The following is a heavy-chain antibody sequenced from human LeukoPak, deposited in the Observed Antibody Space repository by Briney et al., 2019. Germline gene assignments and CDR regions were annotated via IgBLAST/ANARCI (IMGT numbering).Heavy chain of an antibody. CDR1: GGSLSRNS. D-gene: IGHD2-2*01. CDR3: ARGVLVVVPAAGAFDI. CDR2: IYTSGST. V-gene: IGHV4-4*07. Sequence: KPSETLSLTCAVSGGSLSRNSWSWIRQPAGKGLEWIGRIYTSGSTNYNPSLKSRVTMSVDTSKNQFSLKLSSVTAADTAVYYCARGVLVVVPAAGAFDIWGQGTMVTVSS. J-gene: IGHJ3*02.